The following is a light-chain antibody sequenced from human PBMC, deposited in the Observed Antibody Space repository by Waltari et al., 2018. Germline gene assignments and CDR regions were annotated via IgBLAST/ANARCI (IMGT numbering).Light chain of an antibody. V-gene: IGLV1-44*01. CDR1: SSNIGSQA. CDR2: SNN. J-gene: IGLJ2*01. Sequence: QSVLTQPPPASGTPGQRVTISCSGSSSNIGSQAVNWYQQLPGRAPKLLMYSNNQRPSGVPDRFSGSKSGTSASLAISGLQSEDEADYYCATWDDNLNGVVFGGGTKLTVL. CDR3: ATWDDNLNGVV.